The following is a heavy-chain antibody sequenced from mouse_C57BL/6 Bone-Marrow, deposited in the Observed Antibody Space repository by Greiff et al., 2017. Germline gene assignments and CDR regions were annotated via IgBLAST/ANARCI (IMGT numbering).Heavy chain of an antibody. V-gene: IGHV1-81*01. J-gene: IGHJ3*01. Sequence: QVQLQQSGAELARPGASVKLSCKASGYTFTSYGISWVKQRTGQGLEWIGVIYPRSGNTYYNEKFKGKATLTADKSSSTAYMELRSLTSEDSEGYFWAKTWFAYWGQGTLVTVSA. CDR1: GYTFTSYG. CDR2: IYPRSGNT. CDR3: AKTWFAY.